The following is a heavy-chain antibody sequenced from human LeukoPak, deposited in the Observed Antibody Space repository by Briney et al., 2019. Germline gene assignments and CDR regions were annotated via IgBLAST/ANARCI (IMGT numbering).Heavy chain of an antibody. CDR2: VYANTGGT. CDR3: ARSVVVAAPYYL. Sequence: ASVKDSFKSSGYIFSDYYIQGVRQAPGQGLEWMGWVYANTGGTNYAQKFQGRVTMTRDTSISTAYVELSRLTSDDTAVYYCARSVVVAAPYYLWGRGTLVTVSS. CDR1: GYIFSDYY. J-gene: IGHJ2*01. V-gene: IGHV1-2*02. D-gene: IGHD2-15*01.